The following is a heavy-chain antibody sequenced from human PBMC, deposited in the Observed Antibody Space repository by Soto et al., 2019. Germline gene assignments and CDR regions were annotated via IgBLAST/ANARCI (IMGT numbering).Heavy chain of an antibody. J-gene: IGHJ5*02. CDR2: IYYSGST. CDR1: GGSISSGNYY. Sequence: SETLSLTCTVSGGSISSGNYYWSWIRQHPGKGLEWIGYIYYSGSTYYNPSLKSRVTISVDTSKSQFSLKLSSVTAADTAVYYCARVSSSLIWFDPWGQGTLVTVSS. CDR3: ARVSSSLIWFDP. V-gene: IGHV4-31*03. D-gene: IGHD6-13*01.